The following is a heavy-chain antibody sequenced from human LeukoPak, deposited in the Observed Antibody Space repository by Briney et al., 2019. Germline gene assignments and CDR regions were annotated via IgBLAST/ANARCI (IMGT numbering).Heavy chain of an antibody. V-gene: IGHV3-7*01. CDR2: IKEDGSEK. D-gene: IGHD4-17*01. CDR3: ARDSFYGDSSLYFDY. CDR1: GFTSSSYW. Sequence: GGSLRLSCAASGFTSSSYWMSWVRQAPGKGLEWVANIKEDGSEKYYVDSVKGRFSISRDNAKNSLYLQMNSLRAEDTAVYYCARDSFYGDSSLYFDYWGQGTLVTVSS. J-gene: IGHJ4*02.